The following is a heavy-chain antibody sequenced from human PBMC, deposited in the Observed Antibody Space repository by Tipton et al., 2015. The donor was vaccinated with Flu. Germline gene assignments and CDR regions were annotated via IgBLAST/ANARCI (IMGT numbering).Heavy chain of an antibody. J-gene: IGHJ5*02. V-gene: IGHV4-4*09. Sequence: TLSLTCTVSGGPIGSYYWNWIRQPPGKGLEWIGYIYNNQYTKYNPSLMSRVTISVDASKKQFSLHLRSVTAADTAVYYCARRDYSNYVSEPKNWFDPWGQGTLVTVSS. CDR3: ARRDYSNYVSEPKNWFDP. CDR1: GGPIGSYY. D-gene: IGHD4-11*01. CDR2: IYNNQYT.